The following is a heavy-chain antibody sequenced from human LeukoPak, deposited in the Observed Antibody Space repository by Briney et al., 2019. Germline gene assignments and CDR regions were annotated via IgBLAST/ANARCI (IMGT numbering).Heavy chain of an antibody. V-gene: IGHV5-51*01. D-gene: IGHD1-7*01. CDR3: ARPFWNYREGYYYMDV. Sequence: GESLKISCKGSGYSFTSYWIGWVRQMPGKGLEWVGIIYPGDSDTRYSPSFQGQVTISADKSISTAYLQWSSLKASDTAMYYCARPFWNYREGYYYMDVWGKGTTVTVSS. J-gene: IGHJ6*03. CDR1: GYSFTSYW. CDR2: IYPGDSDT.